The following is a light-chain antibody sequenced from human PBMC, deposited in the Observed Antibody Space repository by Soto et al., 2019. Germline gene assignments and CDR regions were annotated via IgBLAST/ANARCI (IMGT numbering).Light chain of an antibody. CDR1: QSISSW. CDR2: KAS. J-gene: IGKJ4*01. Sequence: DIQMPQSPSTLSASVGDRVTITCRASQSISSWLAWYQQKPGKAPKLLIYKASSLESGVPSRFSGSGSGTEFTLTISSLQPDDFATYYCQQYNSYLTFGGGTKVDIK. CDR3: QQYNSYLT. V-gene: IGKV1-5*03.